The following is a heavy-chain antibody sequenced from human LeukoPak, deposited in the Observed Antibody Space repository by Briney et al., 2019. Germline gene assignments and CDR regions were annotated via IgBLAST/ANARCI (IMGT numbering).Heavy chain of an antibody. V-gene: IGHV3-21*01. CDR1: EFTFSSYS. Sequence: GGSLRLSCAASEFTFSSYSTNWVRQAPGKGLDWVSSISSSSSYIYYADSVKGRFTISRDNAKNSLYLQMNSLRAEDTAVYYCARASTDTAMEGANFDYWGQGTLVTVSS. D-gene: IGHD5-18*01. CDR2: ISSSSSYI. J-gene: IGHJ4*02. CDR3: ARASTDTAMEGANFDY.